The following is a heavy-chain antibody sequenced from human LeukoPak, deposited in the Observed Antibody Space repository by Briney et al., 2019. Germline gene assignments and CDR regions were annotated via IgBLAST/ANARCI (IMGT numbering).Heavy chain of an antibody. CDR3: AKSEQRYCCGGSCPLSAFDI. D-gene: IGHD2-15*01. Sequence: HSGGSLRLSCAASGFTFSSYAMSWVRQAPGKGLEWVSAISASGGSTYYADSVKGRFTISRDSPKNTLYLQMNSLRAEDTAVYYCAKSEQRYCCGGSCPLSAFDIWGQGTMVTVSS. CDR2: ISASGGST. J-gene: IGHJ3*02. CDR1: GFTFSSYA. V-gene: IGHV3-23*01.